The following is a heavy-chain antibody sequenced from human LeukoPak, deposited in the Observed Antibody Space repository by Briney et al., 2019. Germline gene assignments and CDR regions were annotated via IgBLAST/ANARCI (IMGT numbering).Heavy chain of an antibody. CDR1: GGTFSSYA. D-gene: IGHD3-3*01. CDR3: ARGRYDFWSGLAVHYYYGMDV. V-gene: IGHV1-69*13. Sequence: SVKVSCKASGGTFSSYAISWVRQAPGQGLEWMGGIIPIFGTANYAQKFQGRVTITADESTSTAYMELSGLRSEDTGVYYCARGRYDFWSGLAVHYYYGMDVWGQGTTVTVSS. J-gene: IGHJ6*02. CDR2: IIPIFGTA.